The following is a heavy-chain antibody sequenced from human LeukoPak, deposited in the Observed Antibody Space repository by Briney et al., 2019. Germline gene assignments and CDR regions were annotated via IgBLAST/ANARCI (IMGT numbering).Heavy chain of an antibody. V-gene: IGHV6-1*01. Sequence: SQTLALTCAISGDSVSNNNAAWNWIRQSPSRGLEWLGRTFYRSKRYYDYAVSVKSRITIKSDTSKNQFSLQLTFVTPDDTAVYYCAREGRRISGGTLSLDYWGQGTLVSVSS. CDR3: AREGRRISGGTLSLDY. CDR1: GDSVSNNNAA. CDR2: TFYRSKRYY. D-gene: IGHD2-15*01. J-gene: IGHJ4*02.